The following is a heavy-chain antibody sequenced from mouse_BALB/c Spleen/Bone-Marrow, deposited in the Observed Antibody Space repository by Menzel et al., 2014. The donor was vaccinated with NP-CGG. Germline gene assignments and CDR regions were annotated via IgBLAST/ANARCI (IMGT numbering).Heavy chain of an antibody. J-gene: IGHJ4*01. CDR1: GYTFTSNW. CDR2: TNPSNGRS. D-gene: IGHD4-1*02. V-gene: IGHV1S81*02. Sequence: QVHLQQSGAELVKPGASVKLSCKAAGYTFTSNWMHWVKQRPGQGLEWIGETNPSNGRSNYNEKFKSKATLTVDKSSSTAYMQLSSLTSEDSAVYYCARSTGTAPYFYAMDYWGQGTSVTVSS. CDR3: ARSTGTAPYFYAMDY.